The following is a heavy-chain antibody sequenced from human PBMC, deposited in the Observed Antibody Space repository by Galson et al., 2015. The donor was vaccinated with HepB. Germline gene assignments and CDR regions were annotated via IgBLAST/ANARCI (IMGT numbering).Heavy chain of an antibody. CDR1: TFTSYD. CDR2: MNPNRGNT. V-gene: IGHV1-8*01. J-gene: IGHJ5*02. D-gene: IGHD2-15*01. CDR3: ASELLTFDP. Sequence: TFTSYDINWVRQATGQGLEWMGWMNPNRGNTGYAQKFQGRVTMTRNTSISTAYMELSSLRFEDTAVYYCASELLTFDPWGQGTLVTVSS.